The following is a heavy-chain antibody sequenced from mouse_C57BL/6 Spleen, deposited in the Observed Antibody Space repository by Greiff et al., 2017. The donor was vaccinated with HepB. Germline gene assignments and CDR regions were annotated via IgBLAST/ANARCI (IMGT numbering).Heavy chain of an antibody. Sequence: QVQLQQPGAELVKPGASVKMSCKASGYTFTSYWITWVKQRPGQGLEWIGDIYPGSGSTNYNEKFKSKATLTVDTSSSTAYMQLSSLTSEDSAVYYCGRSTYGNYEDAMDYWGQGTSVTVSS. D-gene: IGHD2-1*01. CDR2: IYPGSGST. J-gene: IGHJ4*01. CDR3: GRSTYGNYEDAMDY. V-gene: IGHV1-55*01. CDR1: GYTFTSYW.